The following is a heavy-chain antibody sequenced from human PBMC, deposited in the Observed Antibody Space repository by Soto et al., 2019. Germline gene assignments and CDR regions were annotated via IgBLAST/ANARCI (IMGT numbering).Heavy chain of an antibody. CDR1: GYTFTSYG. Sequence: QVQLVQSGAEVKKPGASVKVSCKASGYTFTSYGISWVRQAPGQGLEWMGWISAFNGNTNYAQKLQGRVTMTTDTITXXVYMELRSLRSDDTAVYYCASKSGRNCGGDCYSDYWGQGTLVTVSS. V-gene: IGHV1-18*01. CDR2: ISAFNGNT. CDR3: ASKSGRNCGGDCYSDY. J-gene: IGHJ4*02. D-gene: IGHD2-21*02.